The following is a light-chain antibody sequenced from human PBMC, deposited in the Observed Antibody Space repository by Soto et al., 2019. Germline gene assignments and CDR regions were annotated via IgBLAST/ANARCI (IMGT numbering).Light chain of an antibody. V-gene: IGKV3-15*01. J-gene: IGKJ5*01. CDR2: GPS. CDR3: QQYNDWPLT. CDR1: QTINSR. Sequence: EIGMTQSPATPFLSPGEKATLSCRASQTINSRLVWYQQKPGQAPRLLIYGPSTRATGIPARFSGSGSGTEFTLTISGLHSEDSAIYYCQQYNDWPLTFGQGTRLEIK.